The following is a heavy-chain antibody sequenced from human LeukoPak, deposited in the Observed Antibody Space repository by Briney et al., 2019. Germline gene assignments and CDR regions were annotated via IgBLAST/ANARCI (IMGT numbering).Heavy chain of an antibody. CDR2: ISYDGSNK. Sequence: GGSLRLSCAASGFTFSSYAMHWVRQAPGKGLEWVAVISYDGSNKYYADSVKGRFTISRDNSKNTLYLQMNSLGAEDTAVYYCARAFSPLGDYAHYYYGMDVWGQGTTVTVSS. V-gene: IGHV3-30-3*01. CDR3: ARAFSPLGDYAHYYYGMDV. J-gene: IGHJ6*02. D-gene: IGHD4-17*01. CDR1: GFTFSSYA.